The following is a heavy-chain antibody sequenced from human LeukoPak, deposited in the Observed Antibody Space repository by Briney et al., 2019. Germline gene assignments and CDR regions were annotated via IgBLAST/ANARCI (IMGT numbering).Heavy chain of an antibody. CDR1: GGSISSHY. J-gene: IGHJ3*02. D-gene: IGHD4-17*01. V-gene: IGHV4-59*11. Sequence: SETLSLTCTVSGGSISSHYWSWIRQPPGKGLEWIGYISSIGSTNYNPSLKSRVTTSVDTSKNQFSLKLTSVTAADTAVYVCARDPTPVTKGLDIWGQGTMVTVSS. CDR3: ARDPTPVTKGLDI. CDR2: ISSIGST.